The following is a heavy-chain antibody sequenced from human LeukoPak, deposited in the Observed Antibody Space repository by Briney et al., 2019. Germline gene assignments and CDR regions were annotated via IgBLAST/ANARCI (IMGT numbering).Heavy chain of an antibody. CDR3: ARGGGRPYCSGGSCYSWFDP. D-gene: IGHD2-15*01. Sequence: GGSLRLSCAASGFTFSSYEMNWVRQAPGKGLEWVSYISSSGSTIYYADSVKGRFTISRDNAMNSLYLQMNSLRAEDTAVYYCARGGGRPYCSGGSCYSWFDPWGQGTLVTVSS. CDR1: GFTFSSYE. J-gene: IGHJ5*02. CDR2: ISSSGSTI. V-gene: IGHV3-48*03.